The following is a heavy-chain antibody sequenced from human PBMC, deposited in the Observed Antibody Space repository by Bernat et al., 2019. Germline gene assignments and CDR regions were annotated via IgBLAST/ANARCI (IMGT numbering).Heavy chain of an antibody. Sequence: EVQLLESGGGLVQPGGSLRLSCAASGFTFSTYAMTWVRQAPGKGLEWVSIICSGSDTYYADSVKGRFIISRDNSKNTLYLQMNSLRVEDTAIYYCARALGVVSPTATRWFDPWGQGILVTVSS. CDR1: GFTFSTYA. V-gene: IGHV3-23*01. D-gene: IGHD5/OR15-5a*01. CDR2: ICSGSDT. J-gene: IGHJ5*02. CDR3: ARALGVVSPTATRWFDP.